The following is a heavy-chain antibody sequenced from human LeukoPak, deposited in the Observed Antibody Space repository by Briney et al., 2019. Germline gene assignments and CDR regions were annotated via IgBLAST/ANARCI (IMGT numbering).Heavy chain of an antibody. V-gene: IGHV3-48*04. CDR2: ISSSSSTI. CDR3: VRVDCSSTSCQYFGGYYFDY. D-gene: IGHD2-2*01. CDR1: GFTFSSYS. J-gene: IGHJ4*02. Sequence: GGSLRLSCAASGFTFSSYSMNWVRQAPGKGLEWVSYISSSSSTIYYADSVKGRFTISRDNAKNSLYLQMNSLRAEDTAVYHCVRVDCSSTSCQYFGGYYFDYWGQGTLVTVSS.